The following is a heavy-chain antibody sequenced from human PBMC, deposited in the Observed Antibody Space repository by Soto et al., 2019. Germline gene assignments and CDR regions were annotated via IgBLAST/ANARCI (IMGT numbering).Heavy chain of an antibody. CDR1: GFTFSSYA. J-gene: IGHJ6*02. CDR3: ARDPPDSSGWYYYGMDV. Sequence: PGGSLRLSCAASGFTFSSYAMHWVRQAPGKGLEWVAVISYDGSNKYYADSVKGRFTISRDNSKNTLYLQMNSLRAEDTAVYYCARDPPDSSGWYYYGMDVWGQGTTVTVS. V-gene: IGHV3-30-3*01. CDR2: ISYDGSNK. D-gene: IGHD6-19*01.